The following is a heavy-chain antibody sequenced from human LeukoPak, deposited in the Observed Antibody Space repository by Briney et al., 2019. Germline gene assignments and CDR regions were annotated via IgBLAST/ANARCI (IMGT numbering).Heavy chain of an antibody. V-gene: IGHV3-48*03. Sequence: GGSLRLSCAASGFTFSNYAMNWVRQAPGKGLEWVSYISSSGSTKYYADSVKGRFTISRDNAKNSLYLQMNSLRAEDTAIYYCAQAAAGMSPTDYWGQGTLVTVSS. CDR3: AQAAAGMSPTDY. CDR1: GFTFSNYA. CDR2: ISSSGSTK. J-gene: IGHJ4*02. D-gene: IGHD6-13*01.